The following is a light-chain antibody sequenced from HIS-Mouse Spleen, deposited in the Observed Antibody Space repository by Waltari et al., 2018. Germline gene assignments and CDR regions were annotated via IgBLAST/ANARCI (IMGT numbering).Light chain of an antibody. Sequence: QSSLTQPASVSGSPGQSITISCTGTRSDVGGYHSVSWYQQQPGKAPQLMIYDVSNRPSGVSNRFSGSKSGNTASLTISGLQAEDEADYYCSSYTSSSFNVVFGGGTKLTVL. CDR3: SSYTSSSFNVV. J-gene: IGLJ2*01. V-gene: IGLV2-14*03. CDR1: RSDVGGYHS. CDR2: DVS.